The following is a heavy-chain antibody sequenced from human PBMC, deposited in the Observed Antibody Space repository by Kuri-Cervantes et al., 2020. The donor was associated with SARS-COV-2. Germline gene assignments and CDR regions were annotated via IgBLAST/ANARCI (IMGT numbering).Heavy chain of an antibody. CDR1: TFTFSNCS. CDR2: ISSSTSTK. J-gene: IGHJ4*02. V-gene: IGHV3-48*01. D-gene: IGHD2-2*01. CDR3: ARGIVVVPARVYFDY. Sequence: GGSLRLSCAASTFTFSNCSMSRVRQAPGKGLEWVSYISSSTSTKYYAGSVKGRFTICRDNARNSLYLQMNSLRAEDTAVYYCARGIVVVPARVYFDYWGQGTLVTVSS.